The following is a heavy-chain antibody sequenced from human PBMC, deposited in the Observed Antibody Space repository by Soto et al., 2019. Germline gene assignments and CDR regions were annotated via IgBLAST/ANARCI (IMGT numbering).Heavy chain of an antibody. Sequence: SETLSLTCNVSGGSLTRYYWNWIRQPPGKGLEWIGYIYYSGRTKYNPSLESRVTMSVDTSQNQFSLKLSSVTAADTAVYYCARVGYYDSSTIDYWGQGALVTVSS. CDR1: GGSLTRYY. CDR2: IYYSGRT. V-gene: IGHV4-59*01. CDR3: ARVGYYDSSTIDY. D-gene: IGHD3-22*01. J-gene: IGHJ4*02.